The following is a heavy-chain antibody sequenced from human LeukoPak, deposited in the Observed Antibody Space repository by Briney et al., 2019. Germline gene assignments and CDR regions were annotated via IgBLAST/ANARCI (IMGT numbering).Heavy chain of an antibody. V-gene: IGHV4-39*07. CDR2: ISYSGST. CDR3: ARPVLSEGAFDI. J-gene: IGHJ3*02. CDR1: GGSISSSSYY. Sequence: SETLSLTCTVSGGSISSSSYYWGWIRQPPGKGLEWIGSISYSGSTYYNSSLKSRVTISVDTSKNQFSLKLSSVTAADTAVYYCARPVLSEGAFDIWGQGTMVTVSS. D-gene: IGHD3-16*01.